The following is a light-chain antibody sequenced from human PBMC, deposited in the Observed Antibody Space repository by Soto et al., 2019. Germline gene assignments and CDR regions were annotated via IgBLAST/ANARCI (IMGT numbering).Light chain of an antibody. V-gene: IGLV1-47*01. Sequence: QSVLTQPPSASGTPGQRVTISCSGSSSNIGSNYVYWYQQLPGTAPKLLIYRNNQRHSGVPDRFSGSKSGTSASLAISGLRSEDESDCYCAAWDDSLSGNVVFGGGTKLTVL. CDR2: RNN. CDR1: SSNIGSNY. J-gene: IGLJ2*01. CDR3: AAWDDSLSGNVV.